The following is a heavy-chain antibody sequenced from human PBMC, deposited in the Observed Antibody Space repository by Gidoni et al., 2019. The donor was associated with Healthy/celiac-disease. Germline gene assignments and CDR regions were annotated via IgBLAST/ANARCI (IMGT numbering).Heavy chain of an antibody. V-gene: IGHV3-23*01. J-gene: IGHJ4*02. CDR1: GFNSRSYA. CDR3: AKGPRTLRFLEWLPQYYFDY. Sequence: EVQLLESGGGLVQPGGSLRLPCAATGFNSRSYAMSWVRQAPAKGLEWGSAIGGSGGSTYYADSVKGRFTISRDNSKNTLYLQMNSLRAEDTAVYYCAKGPRTLRFLEWLPQYYFDYWGQGTLVTVSS. CDR2: IGGSGGST. D-gene: IGHD3-3*01.